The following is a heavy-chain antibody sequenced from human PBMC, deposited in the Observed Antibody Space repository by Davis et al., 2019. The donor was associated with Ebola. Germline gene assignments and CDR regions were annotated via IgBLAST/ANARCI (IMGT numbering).Heavy chain of an antibody. Sequence: MPGGSLRLSCAVYGGSFSGYYWSWIRQPPGKGLEWIGEINHSGSTNYNPSLKIRVTISVDTSKNQFSLRQSSVTAADTAVYYCARGQPGWQQLKYWGRGTLVTVSS. CDR1: GGSFSGYY. D-gene: IGHD6-13*01. V-gene: IGHV4-34*01. CDR3: ARGQPGWQQLKY. J-gene: IGHJ4*02. CDR2: INHSGST.